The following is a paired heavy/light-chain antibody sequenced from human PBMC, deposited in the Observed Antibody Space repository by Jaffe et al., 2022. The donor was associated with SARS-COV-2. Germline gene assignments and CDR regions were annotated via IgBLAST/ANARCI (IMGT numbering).Light chain of an antibody. J-gene: IGKJ2*01. CDR3: MQATQLRYT. V-gene: IGKV2-24*01. CDR1: HSLVHSDGNTY. Sequence: DIVMTQTPLSSPVTLGQPASISCRSSHSLVHSDGNTYLNWLQQRPGQPPRLLLYKISNRFSGVPDRFSGSGAGTDFTLKISRVEADDVGVYYCMQATQLRYTFGQGTKLEIK. CDR2: KIS.
Heavy chain of an antibody. V-gene: IGHV3-15*01. CDR1: GFLFNNAW. CDR2: IKSKSDGGTI. D-gene: IGHD6-19*01. CDR3: TTVGYISGWLGLDC. J-gene: IGHJ4*02. Sequence: EVQLVESGGGLVKPGGSLRLSCAASGFLFNNAWMSWVRQAPGKGLEWVGRIKSKSDGGTIDYAAPVTGRFTISRDDSKNTLFLQMNNLKTEDTAVYYCTTVGYISGWLGLDCWGQGTLVTVSS.